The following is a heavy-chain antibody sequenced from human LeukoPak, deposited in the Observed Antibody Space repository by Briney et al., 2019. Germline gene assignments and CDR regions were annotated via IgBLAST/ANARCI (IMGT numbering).Heavy chain of an antibody. J-gene: IGHJ3*02. CDR3: AKVPYSSARGWAFDI. Sequence: PGGSLRLSCAASGFTYSNYAMSWVRQAPGKGLEWVSGVSGSGGDTYYSASVKGRFTISRDNTKNTLFLQMNSLRADDTALYYRAKVPYSSARGWAFDIWGQGTMVTVSS. CDR1: GFTYSNYA. CDR2: VSGSGGDT. D-gene: IGHD6-25*01. V-gene: IGHV3-23*01.